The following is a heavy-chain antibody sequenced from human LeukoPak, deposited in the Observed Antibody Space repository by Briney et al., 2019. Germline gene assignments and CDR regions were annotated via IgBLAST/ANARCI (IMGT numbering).Heavy chain of an antibody. V-gene: IGHV3-23*01. CDR3: AKDLRYNFGYDYFDP. CDR2: ISGSGGST. D-gene: IGHD5-18*01. J-gene: IGHJ5*02. Sequence: GGSLRLSCAASGFSFSNYAMSWVRQAPGKGLEWVSAISGSGGSTYYADSVKGWFTISRDYSKNTLYLQMNSLRAEDTAVYYCAKDLRYNFGYDYFDPWGQGTLVTVSS. CDR1: GFSFSNYA.